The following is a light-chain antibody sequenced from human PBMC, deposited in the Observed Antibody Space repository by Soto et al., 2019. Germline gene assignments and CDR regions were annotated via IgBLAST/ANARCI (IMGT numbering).Light chain of an antibody. Sequence: QSVLTQPPSVSGAPGQRVTISCTGSSSNIGAGYDVHWYQQLPGTAPKLLIYGNSNRPSGVPDRFYGSKSVTSASLAITGLQAEDEADYYFQSYDSSLSALFGGGTKLTVL. CDR1: SSNIGAGYD. CDR2: GNS. V-gene: IGLV1-40*01. J-gene: IGLJ3*02. CDR3: QSYDSSLSAL.